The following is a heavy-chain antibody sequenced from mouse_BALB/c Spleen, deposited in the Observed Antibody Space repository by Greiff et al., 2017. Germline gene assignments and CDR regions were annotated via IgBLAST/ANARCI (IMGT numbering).Heavy chain of an antibody. CDR3: ARRYYGSELYFDY. J-gene: IGHJ2*01. Sequence: EVHLVESGGGLVKPGGSLKLSCAASGFTFSSYTMSWVRQTPEKRLEWVATISSGGGNTYYPDSVKGRFTISRDNAKNNLYLQMSSLRSEDTALYYCARRYYGSELYFDYWGQGTTLTVSS. CDR1: GFTFSSYT. V-gene: IGHV5-9*03. CDR2: ISSGGGNT. D-gene: IGHD1-1*01.